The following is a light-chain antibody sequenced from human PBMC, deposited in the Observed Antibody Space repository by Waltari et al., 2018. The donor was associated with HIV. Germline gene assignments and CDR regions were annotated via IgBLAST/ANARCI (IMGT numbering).Light chain of an antibody. CDR1: SSDVGGYNY. CDR3: SSYTSSSVL. CDR2: EVS. V-gene: IGLV2-14*01. Sequence: QSALTQPASVSGSPGQSITISCTGTSSDVGGYNYVSWYQQHPGKAPKRMIYEVSNRHAGVSNRVAGSKSGNTAALTISGLQAEDEADYYCSSYTSSSVLFGGGTKVTVL. J-gene: IGLJ2*01.